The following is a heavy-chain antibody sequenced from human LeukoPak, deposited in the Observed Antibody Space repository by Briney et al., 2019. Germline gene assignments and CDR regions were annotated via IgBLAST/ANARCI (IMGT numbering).Heavy chain of an antibody. CDR2: INHSGST. D-gene: IGHD6-6*01. CDR1: GGSFSGYY. V-gene: IGHV4-34*01. J-gene: IGHJ6*03. CDR3: ARDRVGYSSSWGRYYYYYYMDV. Sequence: KASETLSLTCAVYGGSFSGYYWSWIRQPPGKGLEWIGEINHSGSTNYNPSLKSRVTISVDTSKNQFSLKLSSVTAADTAVYYCARDRVGYSSSWGRYYYYYYMDVWGKGTTVTVSS.